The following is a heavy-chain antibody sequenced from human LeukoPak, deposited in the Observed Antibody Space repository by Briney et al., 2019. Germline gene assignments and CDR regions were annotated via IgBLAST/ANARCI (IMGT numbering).Heavy chain of an antibody. J-gene: IGHJ3*02. D-gene: IGHD6-13*01. Sequence: ASVKVSCKASGYTVTSYGISWVRQAAGQGLEWMGWISAYNGNTNYAQKLQGRVTMTTDTSTSTAYMELRSLRADDTAVYYCARDASSSWSTNAFDIWGQGTMVTVSS. CDR3: ARDASSSWSTNAFDI. CDR1: GYTVTSYG. CDR2: ISAYNGNT. V-gene: IGHV1-18*01.